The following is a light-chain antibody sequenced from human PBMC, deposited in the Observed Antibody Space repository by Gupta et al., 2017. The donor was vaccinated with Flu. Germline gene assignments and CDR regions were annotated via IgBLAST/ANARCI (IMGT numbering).Light chain of an antibody. CDR2: YTS. Sequence: EVVLTQSPRTLSFSTGERATLSCRASQSLSSNYFEWYQQKPGQPPRLLIYYTSTRATDIPDRFSGSGSGTDFTLTISRLEPEDIAVYFCQQYDTSQVTFGPGTRVEIK. J-gene: IGKJ3*01. V-gene: IGKV3-20*01. CDR1: QSLSSNY. CDR3: QQYDTSQVT.